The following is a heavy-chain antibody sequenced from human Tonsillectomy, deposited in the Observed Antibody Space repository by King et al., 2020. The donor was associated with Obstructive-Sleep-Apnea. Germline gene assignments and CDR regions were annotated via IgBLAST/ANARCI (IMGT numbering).Heavy chain of an antibody. CDR3: TRDLGYYDSSGYLGFY. J-gene: IGHJ4*02. Sequence: VQLVESGGGLVQPGRSLRLSCTASGFTFGDYAMSWFRQAPGKGLEGVGFIRRKVYGGTTEYAESVKGRFTNSRDDSKSIAYLQMTSLKTEDTAVYYCTRDLGYYDSSGYLGFYWGQGTLVTVSS. CDR1: GFTFGDYA. V-gene: IGHV3-49*03. CDR2: IRRKVYGGTT. D-gene: IGHD3-22*01.